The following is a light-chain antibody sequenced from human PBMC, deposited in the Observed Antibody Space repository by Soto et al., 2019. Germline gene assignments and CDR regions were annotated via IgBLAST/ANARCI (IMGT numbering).Light chain of an antibody. CDR1: SSDVGGYKY. V-gene: IGLV2-11*01. Sequence: QSVLTQPRSVSGSPGQSVTISCTGTSSDVGGYKYVSWYRQDPDNAPKLIIYNVNERPSGVPDRFSGSKSGTTASLKISGLQAEDEADYCCSLGSGYTMIFGGGTQLTVL. CDR3: CSLGSGYTMI. CDR2: NVN. J-gene: IGLJ2*01.